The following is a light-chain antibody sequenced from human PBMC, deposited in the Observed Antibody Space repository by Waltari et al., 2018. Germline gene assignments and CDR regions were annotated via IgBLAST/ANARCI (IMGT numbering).Light chain of an antibody. CDR1: QSLSNW. CDR3: QQYRNLWT. J-gene: IGKJ1*01. CDR2: KAS. Sequence: DIQLTQSPSPLSASVGDRVTITCRASQSLSNWLAWYQQKPGKAPKVLIYKASTLESVVPSRFSGSGSGTEFTLTISSLQPDDFATYYCQQYRNLWTFGQGTKVEIK. V-gene: IGKV1-5*03.